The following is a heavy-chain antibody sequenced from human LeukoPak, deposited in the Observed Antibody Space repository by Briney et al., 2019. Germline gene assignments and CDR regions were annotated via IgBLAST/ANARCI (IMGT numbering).Heavy chain of an antibody. V-gene: IGHV3-64D*09. D-gene: IGHD2-15*01. Sequence: GGSLRLSCSASGFTFSNYAMHWVRQAPGKGLEYVSAISSNGGSTYYADSVKGRFIISRDNSKNTLYLQMSSLRAEDTAVFYCVKDKYPVVVAATLDYWGQGTLVTVSS. CDR1: GFTFSNYA. J-gene: IGHJ4*02. CDR2: ISSNGGST. CDR3: VKDKYPVVVAATLDY.